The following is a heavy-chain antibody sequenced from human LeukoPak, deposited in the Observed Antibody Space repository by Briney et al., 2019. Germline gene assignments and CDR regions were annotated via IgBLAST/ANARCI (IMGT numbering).Heavy chain of an antibody. V-gene: IGHV3-23*01. Sequence: PGGSLRLSCAASGFPFNNYAMSWVRQAPGKGLEYISVIRPTGTNTYYASSVKGRFTISRDDSRTTVYLQMSSLRAEDTAIYYCARLAFYETSVPLRDISFWGQGTLVTVSS. CDR1: GFPFNNYA. CDR2: IRPTGTNT. CDR3: ARLAFYETSVPLRDISF. J-gene: IGHJ4*02. D-gene: IGHD3-3*02.